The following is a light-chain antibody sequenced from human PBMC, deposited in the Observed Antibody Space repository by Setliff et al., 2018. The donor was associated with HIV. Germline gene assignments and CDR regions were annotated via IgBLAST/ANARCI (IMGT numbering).Light chain of an antibody. V-gene: IGLV2-23*02. J-gene: IGLJ1*01. CDR1: SSDVGGYNY. CDR2: EVN. CDR3: CSYAGSSTYV. Sequence: QSALAQPASVSGSPGQSITISCTGTSSDVGGYNYVSWYQQHPGKAPKLMIYEVNKRPSGVSYRFSGSKSGNTASLTISGLQAEDEADYYCCSYAGSSTYVFGTGTKV.